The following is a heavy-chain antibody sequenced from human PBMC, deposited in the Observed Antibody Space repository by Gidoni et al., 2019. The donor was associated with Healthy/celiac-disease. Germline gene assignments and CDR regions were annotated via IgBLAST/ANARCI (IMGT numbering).Heavy chain of an antibody. D-gene: IGHD3-22*01. CDR3: AKDRIIWTYYDSSGPYFDY. CDR2: ISYDGSNK. V-gene: IGHV3-30*18. CDR1: GFTFSSYG. Sequence: QVQLLASGGGVVQPGRSLRLSCAASGFTFSSYGMHWVRQAPGKGLEWVAVISYDGSNKYYADSVKGRFTISRDNSKNTLYLQMNSLRAEDTAVYYCAKDRIIWTYYDSSGPYFDYWGQGTLVTVSS. J-gene: IGHJ4*02.